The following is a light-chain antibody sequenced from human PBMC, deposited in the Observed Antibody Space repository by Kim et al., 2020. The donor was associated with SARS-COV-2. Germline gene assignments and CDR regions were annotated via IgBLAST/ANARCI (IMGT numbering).Light chain of an antibody. CDR1: ILSNYY. Sequence: LEHTVRLTCQGCILSNYYATWYQQRPGQAPSLVLYGKYDRPSGIPDRFSGSASGNTASLTITGAQAEDEGDYYCSSRDSSGDHVVFGGGTQLTVL. J-gene: IGLJ3*02. V-gene: IGLV3-19*01. CDR3: SSRDSSGDHVV. CDR2: GKY.